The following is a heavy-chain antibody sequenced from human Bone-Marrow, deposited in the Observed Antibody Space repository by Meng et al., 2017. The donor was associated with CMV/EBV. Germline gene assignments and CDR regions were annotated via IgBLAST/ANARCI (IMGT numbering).Heavy chain of an antibody. CDR1: GHTFTDYY. J-gene: IGHJ3*02. CDR3: AREGYSSWGGDDAFDI. CDR2: INPSGGST. V-gene: IGHV1-46*01. Sequence: ASVKVSCKASGHTFTDYYMHWVRQAPGQGLEWMGIINPSGGSTSYAQKFQGRVTMTRDTSTSTVYMELSSLRSEDTAVYYCAREGYSSWGGDDAFDIWGQGTMVTVSS. D-gene: IGHD5-12*01.